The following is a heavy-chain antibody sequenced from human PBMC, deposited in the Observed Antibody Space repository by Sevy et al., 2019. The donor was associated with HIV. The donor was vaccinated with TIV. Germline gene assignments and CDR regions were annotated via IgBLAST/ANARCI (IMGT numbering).Heavy chain of an antibody. Sequence: GGSLRLSCAASGFTFSSYGMHWVRQAPGKGLEWVAVIWYDGSNKYYADSVKGRFTISRDNSKNTLYLQMNSLRAEDTAVYYCASVGIAVAGYYFDYWGLGTLVTVSS. CDR2: IWYDGSNK. CDR3: ASVGIAVAGYYFDY. D-gene: IGHD6-19*01. CDR1: GFTFSSYG. V-gene: IGHV3-33*01. J-gene: IGHJ4*02.